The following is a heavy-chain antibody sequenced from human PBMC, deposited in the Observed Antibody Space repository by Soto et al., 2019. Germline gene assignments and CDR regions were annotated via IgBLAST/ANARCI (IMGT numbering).Heavy chain of an antibody. J-gene: IGHJ3*02. CDR2: INHSGST. CDR1: GGSFSGYY. CDR3: ARVRLRYFDWLLAAFDI. D-gene: IGHD3-9*01. Sequence: LSLTCAVYGGSFSGYYWSWIRQPPGKGLEWIGEINHSGSTNYNPSLKSRVTISVDTSKNQFSLKLSSVTAADTAVYYCARVRLRYFDWLLAAFDIWGQGTMVTVSS. V-gene: IGHV4-34*01.